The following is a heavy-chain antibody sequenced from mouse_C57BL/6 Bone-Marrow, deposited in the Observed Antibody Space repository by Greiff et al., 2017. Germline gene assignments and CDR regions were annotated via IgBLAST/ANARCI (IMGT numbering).Heavy chain of an antibody. D-gene: IGHD3-1*01. CDR2: IDPENGDT. J-gene: IGHJ4*01. Sequence: EVQLQESGAELVRPGASVKLSCTASGFNIKDDYMHWVKQRPEQGLEWIGWIDPENGDTEYASKFQGKATITADTSSNTAYLQLSSLTSEDTAVYYCTTGGLRAGGQGTSVTVSA. CDR3: TTGGLRA. CDR1: GFNIKDDY. V-gene: IGHV14-4*01.